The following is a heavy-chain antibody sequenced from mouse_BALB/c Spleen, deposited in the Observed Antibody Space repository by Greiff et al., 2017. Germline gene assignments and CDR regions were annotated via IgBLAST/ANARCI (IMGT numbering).Heavy chain of an antibody. J-gene: IGHJ3*01. V-gene: IGHV2-9*02. CDR2: IWAGGST. D-gene: IGHD1-1*01. Sequence: QVQLKQSGPGLVAPSQSLSITCTVSGFSLTSYGVHWVRQPPGKGLEWLGVIWAGGSTNYNSALMSRLSISKDNSKSQVFLKMNSLQTDDTAMYYCARVTTVVDGAWFAYWGQGTLVTVSA. CDR1: GFSLTSYG. CDR3: ARVTTVVDGAWFAY.